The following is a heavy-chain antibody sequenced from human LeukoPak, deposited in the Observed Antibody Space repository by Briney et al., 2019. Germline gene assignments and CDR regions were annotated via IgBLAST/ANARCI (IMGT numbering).Heavy chain of an antibody. CDR2: IYYSGST. CDR3: ARALRQDFWSGYPSSHFDY. J-gene: IGHJ4*02. CDR1: GGSISSGDYY. D-gene: IGHD3-3*01. V-gene: IGHV4-30-4*01. Sequence: PSETLSLTCTVSGGSISSGDYYWSRIRQPPGKGLEWIGYIYYSGSTYYNPSLKSRVTISVDTSKNQFSLKLSSVTAADTAVYYCARALRQDFWSGYPSSHFDYWGQGTLVAVSS.